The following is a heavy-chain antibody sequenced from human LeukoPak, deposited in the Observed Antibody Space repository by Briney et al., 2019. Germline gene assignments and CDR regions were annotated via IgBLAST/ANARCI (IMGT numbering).Heavy chain of an antibody. V-gene: IGHV4-59*08. Sequence: SETLSLTCTVSGGSISSYYWSWIWQPPGKGLEWIGYIYYSGSTNYNPSLKSRVTISVDTSKNQFSLKLSSVTAADTAVYYCARNRDRDAFDIWGQGTMVTVSS. D-gene: IGHD3-10*01. CDR3: ARNRDRDAFDI. CDR1: GGSISSYY. CDR2: IYYSGST. J-gene: IGHJ3*02.